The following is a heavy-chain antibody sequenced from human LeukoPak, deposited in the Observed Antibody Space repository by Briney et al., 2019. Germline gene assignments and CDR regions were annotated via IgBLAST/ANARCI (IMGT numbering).Heavy chain of an antibody. CDR2: IYNNGGRT. Sequence: GGSLRLSCGASGFTFRNSAMTWVRQAPGRGPEWVSGIYNNGGRTFYADSVKGRFTISRDNFKNMLYLRMDSLRVEDTAIYYCVKCAGRDGLDVSFDYWGQGILVTVSS. CDR3: VKCAGRDGLDVSFDY. V-gene: IGHV3-23*05. CDR1: GFTFRNSA. D-gene: IGHD3-10*02. J-gene: IGHJ4*02.